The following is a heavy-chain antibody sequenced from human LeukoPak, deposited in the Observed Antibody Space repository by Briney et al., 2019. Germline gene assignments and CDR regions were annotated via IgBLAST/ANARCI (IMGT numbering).Heavy chain of an antibody. CDR1: GFTFDDYG. CDR2: INWNGGST. Sequence: GGSLRLSCAASGFTFDDYGMSWVRQAPGKGLEWVSGINWNGGSTGYADSVKGRFTTSRDNTKNSLYLQMNNLRAEDTGVYYCARDSAIVVLAYMDVWGKGTTVTVSS. V-gene: IGHV3-20*04. D-gene: IGHD2-15*01. J-gene: IGHJ6*03. CDR3: ARDSAIVVLAYMDV.